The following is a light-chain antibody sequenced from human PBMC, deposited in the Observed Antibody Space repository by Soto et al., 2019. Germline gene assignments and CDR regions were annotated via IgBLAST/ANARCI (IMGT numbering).Light chain of an antibody. CDR3: QQYGSSPLT. J-gene: IGKJ4*01. CDR2: GAS. V-gene: IGKV3-20*01. Sequence: EIVLTQSPGTLSLSPGERGTLSCRASQSVRSSYLAWYQQKPGQAPRLLIYGASSRATGIPDGFSGSGSGTDFTLTISRLEPEDFAVYYCQQYGSSPLTFGGGTKVEIK. CDR1: QSVRSSY.